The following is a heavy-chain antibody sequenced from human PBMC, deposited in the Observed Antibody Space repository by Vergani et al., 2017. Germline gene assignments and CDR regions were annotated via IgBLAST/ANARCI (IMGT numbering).Heavy chain of an antibody. CDR2: IIPIFGTA. V-gene: IGHV1-69*18. D-gene: IGHD3-9*01. CDR1: GDTFSSYA. CDR3: ATGGYDILTGWGRDGFDY. Sequence: QVQLVQSGAEVKKPGSSVKVSCKASGDTFSSYAISWVRQAPGQGLEWMGRIIPIFGTANYVQKFQGRVTITADESTSTAYMELSSLRSEDTAVYYCATGGYDILTGWGRDGFDYWGQGTLVTVSS. J-gene: IGHJ4*02.